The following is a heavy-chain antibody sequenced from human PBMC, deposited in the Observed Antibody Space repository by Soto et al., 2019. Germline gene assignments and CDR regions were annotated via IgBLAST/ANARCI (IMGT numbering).Heavy chain of an antibody. CDR1: GFTFSSYG. CDR3: ARGSPYYYDSSGYSAGYYYGMDV. D-gene: IGHD3-22*01. V-gene: IGHV3-30*03. CDR2: ISYDGSNK. Sequence: GGSLRLSCAASGFTFSSYGMHWVRQAPGKGLEWVAVISYDGSNKYYADSVKGRFTISRDNSKNTLYLQMNSLRAEDTAVYYCARGSPYYYDSSGYSAGYYYGMDVWGQGTTVTVSS. J-gene: IGHJ6*02.